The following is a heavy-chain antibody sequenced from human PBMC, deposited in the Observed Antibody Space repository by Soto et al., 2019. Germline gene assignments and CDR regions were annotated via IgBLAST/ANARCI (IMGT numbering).Heavy chain of an antibody. J-gene: IGHJ3*02. Sequence: GGSLRLSCAASGFPFSIYEMNWVRQSPGKGLEWVSYISISGSTIYYADSVKGRFTISRDNAKNSLYLQMNSLRAEDTAVYYCARCIAVAGTVEVAFDIWGQGKMVTVSS. V-gene: IGHV3-48*03. CDR3: ARCIAVAGTVEVAFDI. CDR2: ISISGSTI. CDR1: GFPFSIYE. D-gene: IGHD6-19*01.